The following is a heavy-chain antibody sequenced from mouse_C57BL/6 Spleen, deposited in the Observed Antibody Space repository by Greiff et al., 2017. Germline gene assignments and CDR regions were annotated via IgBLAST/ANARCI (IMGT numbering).Heavy chain of an antibody. CDR3: TGGGPGNYYAMDY. Sequence: EVKVEESGGGLVQPGGSMKLSCVASRFTFSNYWMNWVRQSPEKGLEWVAQIRLKSDNYATHYAESVKGRFTISRDDSKSSVYLQMNNLRAEDTGIYYCTGGGPGNYYAMDYWGQGTSVTVSS. D-gene: IGHD1-1*02. J-gene: IGHJ4*01. V-gene: IGHV6-3*01. CDR1: RFTFSNYW. CDR2: IRLKSDNYAT.